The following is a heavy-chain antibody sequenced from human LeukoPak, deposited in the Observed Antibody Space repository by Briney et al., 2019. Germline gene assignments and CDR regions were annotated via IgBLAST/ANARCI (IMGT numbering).Heavy chain of an antibody. J-gene: IGHJ4*02. CDR2: LIPIFGTA. D-gene: IGHD3-10*01. V-gene: IGHV1-69*05. CDR3: ARLLDYYFDY. Sequence: SVKVSCKASGGTFSSYAISWVRQAPGQGLEWMGGLIPIFGTANYAQKFQGRARINTDESTSTAYMELSSLRSEDTAVYYCARLLDYYFDYWGQGTLVTVSS. CDR1: GGTFSSYA.